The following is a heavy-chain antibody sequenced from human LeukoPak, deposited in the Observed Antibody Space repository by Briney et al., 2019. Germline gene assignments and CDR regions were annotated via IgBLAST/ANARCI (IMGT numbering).Heavy chain of an antibody. V-gene: IGHV3-33*08. Sequence: GRSLRLSCAASGFTFSSYGMHWVRQAPGKGLEWVAVIWYGGSNKYYADSVKGRFTISRDNSKNTLYLQMNSLRAEDTAVYYCAKNTPMDVWGKGTTVTVSS. J-gene: IGHJ6*04. CDR2: IWYGGSNK. CDR3: AKNTPMDV. CDR1: GFTFSSYG. D-gene: IGHD2/OR15-2a*01.